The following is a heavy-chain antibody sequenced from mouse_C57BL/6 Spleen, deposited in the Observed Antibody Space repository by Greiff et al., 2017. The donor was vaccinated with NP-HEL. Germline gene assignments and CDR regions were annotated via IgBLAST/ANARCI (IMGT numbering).Heavy chain of an antibody. CDR3: TRHGFITTASGAMDY. J-gene: IGHJ4*01. Sequence: VQGVESGAELVKPGASVKLSCKASGYTFTEYTIHWVKQRPGQGLEWIGWFYPGSGSIKYNEKFKDKATLTADKSSSTVYMELSILTSEYSAVYFCTRHGFITTASGAMDYWGQGTSVTVSS. D-gene: IGHD1-1*01. CDR2: FYPGSGSI. V-gene: IGHV1-62-2*01. CDR1: GYTFTEYT.